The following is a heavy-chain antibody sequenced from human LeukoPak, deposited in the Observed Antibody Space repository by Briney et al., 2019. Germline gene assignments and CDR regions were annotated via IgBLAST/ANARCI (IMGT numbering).Heavy chain of an antibody. CDR1: GYTFTGYY. CDR3: ARGQRWLAQDY. Sequence: GASVKVSCKASGYTFTGYYMHWVRQAPGQGLEWMGWINPNNGGTNYAQKFQGRVTMTRDTSISTAYMELSRLRSDDTAVYYCARGQRWLAQDYWGQGTLVTVSS. D-gene: IGHD6-19*01. V-gene: IGHV1-2*02. CDR2: INPNNGGT. J-gene: IGHJ4*02.